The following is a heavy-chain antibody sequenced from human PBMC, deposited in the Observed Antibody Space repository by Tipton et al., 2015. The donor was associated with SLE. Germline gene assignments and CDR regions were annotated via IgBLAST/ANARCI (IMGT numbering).Heavy chain of an antibody. CDR2: ISSSGSTI. CDR1: GFTFSSYE. CDR3: ARAREIVVVVAATGLGY. V-gene: IGHV3-48*03. Sequence: SLRLSCAASGFTFSSYEMNWVRQAPGKGLEWVSYISSSGSTIYYADSVKGRFTISRDNAKNSLYLQMNSLRAEDTAVYYCARAREIVVVVAATGLGYWGQGTLVTVSS. D-gene: IGHD2-15*01. J-gene: IGHJ4*02.